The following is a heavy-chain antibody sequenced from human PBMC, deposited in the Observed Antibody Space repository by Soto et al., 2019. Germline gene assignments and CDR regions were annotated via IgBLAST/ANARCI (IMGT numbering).Heavy chain of an antibody. CDR1: GFTFSSYS. CDR3: ARDRGTQLWLYPQYYYYGMDV. J-gene: IGHJ6*02. V-gene: IGHV3-21*01. D-gene: IGHD5-18*01. CDR2: ISSSSSYI. Sequence: PGGSLRLSCAASGFTFSSYSMNWVRQAPGKGLEWVSSISSSSSYIYYADSVKGRFTISRDNAKNSLYLQMNSLRAEDTAVYYCARDRGTQLWLYPQYYYYGMDVWGQGTTVTVSS.